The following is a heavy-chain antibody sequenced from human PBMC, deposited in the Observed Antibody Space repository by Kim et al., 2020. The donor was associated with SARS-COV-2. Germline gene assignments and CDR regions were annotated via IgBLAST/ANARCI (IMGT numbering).Heavy chain of an antibody. CDR3: AKEEHSSSWYYYYGMDV. V-gene: IGHV3-30*02. D-gene: IGHD6-13*01. Sequence: VKGRFTISRDNSKNTLYLQMNSLRAEDTAVYYCAKEEHSSSWYYYYGMDVWGQGTTVTVSS. J-gene: IGHJ6*02.